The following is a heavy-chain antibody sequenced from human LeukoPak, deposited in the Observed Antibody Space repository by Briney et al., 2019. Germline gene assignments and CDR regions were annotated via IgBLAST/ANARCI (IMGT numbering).Heavy chain of an antibody. CDR1: GFTFSSYW. CDR3: ARSEYYGSGSYYTYPDY. CDR2: IKQDGSEK. V-gene: IGHV3-7*01. Sequence: PGGSLRLSCAASGFTFSSYWMSWVRQAPGTGLEWVANIKQDGSEKYYVDSVKGRFTISRDNAKNSLYLQMNSLRAEDTAVYYCARSEYYGSGSYYTYPDYWGQGTLVTVSS. D-gene: IGHD3-10*01. J-gene: IGHJ4*02.